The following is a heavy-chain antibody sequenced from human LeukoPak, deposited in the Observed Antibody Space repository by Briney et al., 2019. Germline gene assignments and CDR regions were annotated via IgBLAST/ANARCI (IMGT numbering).Heavy chain of an antibody. V-gene: IGHV3-23*01. Sequence: GGSLRLSCAASGFTFSSYAMSWVRQAPGKGLEWVSAISGSGGSTYYADSVKGRFTISRDNSKNTLYLQMNSLRAEDTAVYYCARDRLPGRIAAAGNYFDYWGQGTLVTVSS. CDR2: ISGSGGST. CDR1: GFTFSSYA. J-gene: IGHJ4*02. D-gene: IGHD6-13*01. CDR3: ARDRLPGRIAAAGNYFDY.